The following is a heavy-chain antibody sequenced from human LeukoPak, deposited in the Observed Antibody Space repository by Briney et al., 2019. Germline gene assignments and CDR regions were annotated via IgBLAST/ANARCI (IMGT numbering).Heavy chain of an antibody. J-gene: IGHJ4*02. CDR2: VNPTSGVS. D-gene: IGHD2-2*01. Sequence: ASVKVSCRTSGYTLTTFYIHWVRQAPGQGLEWMGMVNPTSGVSIYAQEFQGRVTMTRDTSTSTVYMELSSLTSDDAAVYFCARERGYCSDSACYGSDYWGQGTLVTVSS. V-gene: IGHV1-46*01. CDR3: ARERGYCSDSACYGSDY. CDR1: GYTLTTFY.